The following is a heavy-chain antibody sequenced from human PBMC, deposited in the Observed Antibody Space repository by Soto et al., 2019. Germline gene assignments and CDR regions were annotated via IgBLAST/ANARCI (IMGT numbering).Heavy chain of an antibody. Sequence: GASVKVSCKASGYTFTSYGISWVRQAPGQGLEWMGWINGYNGNTDYAQKLQGRVTLSTDTSTSRAYMELRSLRSDDSAVYYCARMGDVPYYYYGMDVWGQGTTVTVSS. CDR2: INGYNGNT. V-gene: IGHV1-18*01. D-gene: IGHD3-16*01. CDR3: ARMGDVPYYYYGMDV. CDR1: GYTFTSYG. J-gene: IGHJ6*02.